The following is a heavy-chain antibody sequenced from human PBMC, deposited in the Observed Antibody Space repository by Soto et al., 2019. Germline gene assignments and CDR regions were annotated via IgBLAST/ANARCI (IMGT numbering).Heavy chain of an antibody. CDR1: GGSMSMYY. CDR2: IDDDGTT. Sequence: SETLSLTCAVYGGSMSMYYLNWIRQPPGRGLEWIGQIDDDGTTNYSPSLKSRVTISVDTSKSQVSLKLTSVTAADTAVYYCARARRRVGIRRVNHARGFDSWGQGNLVTVSS. V-gene: IGHV4-34*01. J-gene: IGHJ4*02. CDR3: ARARRRVGIRRVNHARGFDS. D-gene: IGHD1-1*01.